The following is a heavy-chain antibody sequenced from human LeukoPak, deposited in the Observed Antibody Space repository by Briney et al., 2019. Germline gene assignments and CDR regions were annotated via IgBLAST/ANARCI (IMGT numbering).Heavy chain of an antibody. J-gene: IGHJ4*02. Sequence: SETLSLTCTVSGDSISSRTYYWGWIRQPPGKGLEWIGSMSYGGSTYHNPSLKSRVTISVDTSKNQFSLKLSSVTAADTAVYYCARHLGTLAVRIDNSGFDYWGQGTLVTVSS. V-gene: IGHV4-39*01. CDR3: ARHLGTLAVRIDNSGFDY. D-gene: IGHD4-23*01. CDR1: GDSISSRTYY. CDR2: MSYGGST.